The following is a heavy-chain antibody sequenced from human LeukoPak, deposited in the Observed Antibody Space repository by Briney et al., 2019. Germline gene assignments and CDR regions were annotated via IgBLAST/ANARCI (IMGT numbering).Heavy chain of an antibody. Sequence: GGSLRLSCAASGFTFSSYAMSWVRQAPEKGLEWVSTISGSGGRTYYADSVKGRFTISRDNSKNTLYLQMNSLRAEDTAVYYCAKPSSGWYSGFDYWGQGTLVTVSS. CDR3: AKPSSGWYSGFDY. CDR1: GFTFSSYA. D-gene: IGHD6-19*01. V-gene: IGHV3-23*01. J-gene: IGHJ4*02. CDR2: ISGSGGRT.